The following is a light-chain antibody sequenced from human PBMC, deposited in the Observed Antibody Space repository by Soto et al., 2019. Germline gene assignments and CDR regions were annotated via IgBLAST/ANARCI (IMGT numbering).Light chain of an antibody. Sequence: DIQMTQSPSSLSASVGDRVTITCRASQGISSNLAWYQQQPGRVPKLLIYGASTLQSGVPSRFIGSGSGTDFNLTISSLQPEDVATYYCQKYDNAPLTFGGGTKVEIK. J-gene: IGKJ4*01. CDR3: QKYDNAPLT. CDR1: QGISSN. V-gene: IGKV1-27*01. CDR2: GAS.